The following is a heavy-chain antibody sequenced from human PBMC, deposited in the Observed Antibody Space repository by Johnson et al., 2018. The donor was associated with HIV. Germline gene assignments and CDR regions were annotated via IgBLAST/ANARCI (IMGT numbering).Heavy chain of an antibody. CDR2: IKSKTDGGTT. V-gene: IGHV3-15*01. Sequence: HLVESGGGLVTPGGSLRLSCAASGFTFSNAWMIWVRQAPGQGLEWVGRIKSKTDGGTTDYAAPVKGRFTISRDDSQNTLSLQMNSLKTEDTAVDYWQNGRAYSYGWGEDACEIWGQGTMVTVSS. CDR1: GFTFSNAW. D-gene: IGHD5-18*01. CDR3: QNGRAYSYGWGEDACEI. J-gene: IGHJ3*02.